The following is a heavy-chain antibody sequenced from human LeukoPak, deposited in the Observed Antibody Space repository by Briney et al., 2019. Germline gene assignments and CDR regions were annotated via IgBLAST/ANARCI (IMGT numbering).Heavy chain of an antibody. J-gene: IGHJ4*02. CDR3: ARERWFGELLYKYYFDY. CDR1: GLTVSSYG. CDR2: ISSSSSYT. V-gene: IGHV3-21*05. D-gene: IGHD3-10*01. Sequence: PGGSLRLSCAASGLTVSSYGMHWVRQAPGKGLEWISYISSSSSYTNYADSVKGRFTISRDNAKNSLYLQMNSLRAEDTAVYYCARERWFGELLYKYYFDYWGQGTLVTVSS.